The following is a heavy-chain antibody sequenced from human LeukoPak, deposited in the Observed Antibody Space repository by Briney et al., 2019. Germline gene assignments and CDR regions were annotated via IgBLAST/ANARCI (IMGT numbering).Heavy chain of an antibody. D-gene: IGHD3-22*01. CDR1: GYTPTELS. CDR2: FYPEDGET. Sequence: GASVKVSCKGSGYTPTELSMHWVGQAPGKRLEWVGGFYPEDGETIYAQKFQGRVTMTEDTSTDTAYMELSSLRSEDTAVYYCATTPYYYDSSGSGYYWGQGTLVTVSS. CDR3: ATTPYYYDSSGSGYY. V-gene: IGHV1-24*01. J-gene: IGHJ4*02.